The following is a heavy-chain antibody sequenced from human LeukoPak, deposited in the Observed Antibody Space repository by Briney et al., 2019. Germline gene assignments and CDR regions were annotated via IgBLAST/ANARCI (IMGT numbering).Heavy chain of an antibody. CDR1: GFTFSSYA. V-gene: IGHV3-64*01. Sequence: GGSLRLSCAASGFTFSSYAMHWVRQAPGKGLEYVSAISIHGGDTYYANSVKGRFTISRDNSKNTLYLQMGSLRAEDMAVYYCARVLRDASGYYDYWGQGALVTVSS. CDR3: ARVLRDASGYYDY. CDR2: ISIHGGDT. J-gene: IGHJ4*02. D-gene: IGHD3-22*01.